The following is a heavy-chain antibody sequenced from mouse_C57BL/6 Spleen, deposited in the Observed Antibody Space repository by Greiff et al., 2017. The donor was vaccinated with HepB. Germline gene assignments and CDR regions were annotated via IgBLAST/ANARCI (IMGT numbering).Heavy chain of an antibody. D-gene: IGHD2-5*01. V-gene: IGHV3-6*01. CDR1: GYSITSGYY. Sequence: VQLKESGPGLVKPSQSLSLTCSVTGYSITSGYYWNWIRQFPGNKLEWMGYISYDGSNNYNPSLKNRISITRDTSKNQFFLNLNSVTTEDTATYYCASHSNYVDYWGQGTTLTVSS. CDR3: ASHSNYVDY. J-gene: IGHJ2*01. CDR2: ISYDGSN.